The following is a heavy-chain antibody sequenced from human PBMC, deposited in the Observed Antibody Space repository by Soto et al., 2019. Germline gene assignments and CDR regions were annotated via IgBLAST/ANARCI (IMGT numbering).Heavy chain of an antibody. Sequence: QVQLVESGGGVVQPGRSLRLSCAASGFTFSSYGMHWVRQAPGKGLEWVAVIWYDGSNKYYADSVKGRFTISRDNSKNTLYLQMNSLRAEDTAVYYCARGDSSGYYYSLPGGGSPYYFDYWGQGTLVTVSS. D-gene: IGHD3-22*01. CDR2: IWYDGSNK. CDR1: GFTFSSYG. V-gene: IGHV3-33*01. J-gene: IGHJ4*02. CDR3: ARGDSSGYYYSLPGGGSPYYFDY.